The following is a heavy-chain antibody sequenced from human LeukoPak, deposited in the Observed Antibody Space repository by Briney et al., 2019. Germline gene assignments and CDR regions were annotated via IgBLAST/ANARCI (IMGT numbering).Heavy chain of an antibody. D-gene: IGHD4-23*01. Sequence: SETLSLTCTVSGGSISSYYWSWIRQPPGKGLEWIGYIYYSGSTNYNPSLKSRVTISVDTSKNQFSLKLSSVTAADTAVYYCARVGATVVSSLDYWCQGTLVTVSS. CDR2: IYYSGST. V-gene: IGHV4-59*08. CDR1: GGSISSYY. J-gene: IGHJ4*02. CDR3: ARVGATVVSSLDY.